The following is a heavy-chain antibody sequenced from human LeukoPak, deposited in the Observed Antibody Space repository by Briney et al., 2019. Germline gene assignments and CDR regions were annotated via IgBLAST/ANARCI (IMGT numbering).Heavy chain of an antibody. CDR2: IYYSGSS. J-gene: IGHJ5*02. Sequence: PSETLSLTCAVSGVSVTTYYWSWIRQPPGKGLEWIGNIYYSGSSHYNPSLKSRVTISVDTSKNQFSLKLSSVTAADTAVYYCAGGQLTPNWFDPWGQGTLVTVSS. V-gene: IGHV4-59*02. CDR1: GVSVTTYY. D-gene: IGHD6-13*01. CDR3: AGGQLTPNWFDP.